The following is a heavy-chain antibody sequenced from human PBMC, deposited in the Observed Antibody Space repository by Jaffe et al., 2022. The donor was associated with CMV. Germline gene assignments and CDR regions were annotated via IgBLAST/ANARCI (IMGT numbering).Heavy chain of an antibody. CDR3: VGDGFDI. CDR1: GFTFSRYG. CDR2: ISSDGGTT. V-gene: IGHV3-64*03. Sequence: EVQLVESGGGLVQPGGSLTLSCSASGFTFSRYGIHWVRQAPGKGLEYVSAISSDGGTTYYADSVKGRFTISRDNSKSTLYLQMSSLRDDDTAVYYCVGDGFDIWGQGTMVTVSS. J-gene: IGHJ3*02.